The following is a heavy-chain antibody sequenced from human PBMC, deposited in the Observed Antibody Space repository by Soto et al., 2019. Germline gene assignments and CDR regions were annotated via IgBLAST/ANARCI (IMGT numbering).Heavy chain of an antibody. CDR3: ARDPRYCSDGICYPFCDY. V-gene: IGHV3-7*01. D-gene: IGHD2-15*01. CDR1: GFTFSGYW. CDR2: IKEDGRER. J-gene: IGHJ4*02. Sequence: HPGRSLRLSCAASGFTFSGYWMSWVRHAPWKGLEWVAYIKEDGRERYSVDSVKGRFTISRDNAWNSLYLQMNSLRAEDTAVYYCARDPRYCSDGICYPFCDYWGQGTRVTVSS.